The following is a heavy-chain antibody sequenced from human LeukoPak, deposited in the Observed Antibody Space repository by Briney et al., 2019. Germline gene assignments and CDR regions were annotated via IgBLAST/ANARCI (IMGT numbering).Heavy chain of an antibody. V-gene: IGHV3-66*04. CDR1: GVTVSSNY. Sequence: GGSLRLSCAAAGVTVSSNYMSWVGQAPGKGLEWVSVIYSGGSTYYADSVKGRFTISRDNSKNTLYLQMNSLRAEDTAMYYCARLRYYYGSGRAGPYGMDVWGQGTTVTVSS. D-gene: IGHD3-10*01. CDR2: IYSGGST. CDR3: ARLRYYYGSGRAGPYGMDV. J-gene: IGHJ6*02.